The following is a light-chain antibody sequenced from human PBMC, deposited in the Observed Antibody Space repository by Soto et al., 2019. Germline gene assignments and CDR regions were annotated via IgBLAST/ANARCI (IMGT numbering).Light chain of an antibody. V-gene: IGLV2-18*01. CDR3: SLYTSSSFWV. CDR1: SSDVGGYNR. CDR2: EVS. Sequence: QSALTQPASVSGSPGQSITISCTGTSSDVGGYNRVSWYQQPPGTAPKLMIYEVSNRPSGVPDRFSGSKSGNTASLTISGLQAEDEADYYCSLYTSSSFWVFGGGTKLTVL. J-gene: IGLJ3*02.